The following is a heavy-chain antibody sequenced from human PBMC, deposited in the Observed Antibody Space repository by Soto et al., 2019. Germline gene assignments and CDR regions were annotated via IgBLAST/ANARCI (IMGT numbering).Heavy chain of an antibody. D-gene: IGHD5-12*01. Sequence: PSETLSLTCTVSGGSISSGGYYWSWIRQHPGKGLEWIGYIYYSGSTYYNPSLKSRVTISVDTSKNQFSLKLSSVTAADTAVYYCARGRAGYDFRQHGRFFDYWGQGTLVTVSS. V-gene: IGHV4-31*03. J-gene: IGHJ4*02. CDR2: IYYSGST. CDR1: GGSISSGGYY. CDR3: ARGRAGYDFRQHGRFFDY.